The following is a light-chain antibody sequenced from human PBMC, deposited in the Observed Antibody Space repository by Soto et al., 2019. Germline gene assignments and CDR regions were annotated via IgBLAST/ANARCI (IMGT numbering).Light chain of an antibody. CDR1: QSISTS. CDR3: LQYNNFPWT. CDR2: LAS. V-gene: IGKV1-5*03. Sequence: DIQMTKSPSTVSAFVGDRVTITCLASQSISTSLAWYQQKPGKAPKLLIYLASSLESGVPARFSGSGSATDFTLTISSLQPEDFATYYCLQYNNFPWTFGQGTKV. J-gene: IGKJ1*01.